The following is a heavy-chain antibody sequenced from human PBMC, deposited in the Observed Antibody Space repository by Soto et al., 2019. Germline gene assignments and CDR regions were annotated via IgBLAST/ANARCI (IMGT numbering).Heavy chain of an antibody. Sequence: ASVKASCKASGYNFNIYGIDWVRQAPGHGLALMGWISAYDGKTNYAEKSPGRVTMTTDASTSTAYVVLRGLRCDDTAVYYCARDPHEYWTSYWFDPWGQGTLVTVSS. CDR2: ISAYDGKT. CDR3: ARDPHEYWTSYWFDP. CDR1: GYNFNIYG. J-gene: IGHJ5*02. D-gene: IGHD3-3*01. V-gene: IGHV1-18*01.